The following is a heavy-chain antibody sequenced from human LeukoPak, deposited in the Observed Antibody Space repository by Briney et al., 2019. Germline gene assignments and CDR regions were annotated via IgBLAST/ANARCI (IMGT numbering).Heavy chain of an antibody. V-gene: IGHV3-21*04. D-gene: IGHD1-26*01. CDR1: GFTFSTYS. J-gene: IGHJ3*02. CDR2: ISSSSRNT. Sequence: GGSLRLSCAVSGFTFSTYSMTWVRQAPGKGLEWVSSISSSSRNTYYADSVKGRFTISRANSKNTLYLQMNSLRAEDTAVYYCARNRVGATSAAFDIWGQGTMVTVSS. CDR3: ARNRVGATSAAFDI.